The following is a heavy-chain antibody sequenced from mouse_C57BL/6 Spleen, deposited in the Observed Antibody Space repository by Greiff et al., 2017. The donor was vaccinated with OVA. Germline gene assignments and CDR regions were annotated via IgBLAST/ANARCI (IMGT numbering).Heavy chain of an antibody. CDR3: TSPYGNYQAWFAY. J-gene: IGHJ3*01. D-gene: IGHD2-1*01. CDR2: IRNKANNHAT. Sequence: EVKLEESGGGLVQPGGSMKLSCAASGFTFSDAWMDWVRQSPEKGLEWVAEIRNKANNHATYYAESVKGRFTISRDDSKSSVYLQMNSLRAEDTGIYYCTSPYGNYQAWFAYWGQGTLVTVSA. CDR1: GFTFSDAW. V-gene: IGHV6-6*01.